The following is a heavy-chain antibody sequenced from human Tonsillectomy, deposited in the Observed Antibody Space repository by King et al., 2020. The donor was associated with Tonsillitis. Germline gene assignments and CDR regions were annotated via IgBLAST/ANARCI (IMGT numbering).Heavy chain of an antibody. D-gene: IGHD6-19*01. CDR3: ARCFCGYGTSSCWDTEQLDL. J-gene: IGHJ4*02. CDR1: GYSFTSYW. V-gene: IGHV5-51*01. Sequence: QMVQSGAEVKKPGESLKISCKGSGYSFTSYWIGWVRQMPGKGLEWMGIIYPGDSDTRYSPSFQGQVTISADKSISTAYLQWSSPKAPDTATYYCARCFCGYGTSSCWDTEQLDLWGQGTLVTVSS. CDR2: IYPGDSDT.